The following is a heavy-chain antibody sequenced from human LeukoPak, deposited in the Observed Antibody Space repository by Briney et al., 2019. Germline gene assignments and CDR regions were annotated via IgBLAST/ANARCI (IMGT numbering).Heavy chain of an antibody. V-gene: IGHV3-30*18. CDR3: AKPTLVGANTVSFFDY. D-gene: IGHD1-26*01. Sequence: GGSLRLSCAASGFTVKDNFMSWVRQAPGKGLEWVAVISYDGSNKYYADSVKGRFTISRDNSKNTLYLQMNSLRAEDTAVYYCAKPTLVGANTVSFFDYWGQGTLVTVSS. CDR1: GFTVKDNF. J-gene: IGHJ4*02. CDR2: ISYDGSNK.